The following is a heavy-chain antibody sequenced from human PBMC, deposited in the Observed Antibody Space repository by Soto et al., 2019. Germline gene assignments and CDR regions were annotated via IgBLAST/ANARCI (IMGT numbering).Heavy chain of an antibody. J-gene: IGHJ6*02. CDR2: ISDSGQTV. D-gene: IGHD3-3*01. Sequence: GGSLRLSCAASGFSFSSYEMNWVRQAPGKGLEWVAYISDSGQTVHYADSVKGRFTVSRGNGQNSVYLEMNSLRVDDTGVYYCAGDLLHYDIWSGYSAYFYYGMDVWGPGTTVTVSS. CDR1: GFSFSSYE. CDR3: AGDLLHYDIWSGYSAYFYYGMDV. V-gene: IGHV3-48*03.